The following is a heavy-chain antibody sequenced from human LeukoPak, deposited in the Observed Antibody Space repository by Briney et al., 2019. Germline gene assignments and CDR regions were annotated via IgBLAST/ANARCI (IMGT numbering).Heavy chain of an antibody. CDR3: ARHTDIAALSSLNY. Sequence: SETLSLTCTVTGGSISSYYWSWIRQPPGKGLEWIGYIYYTGSTNYNPSLKSRVTISVDASKNQFSLKLSSVTAADTAVYYCARHTDIAALSSLNYWGQGTLVTVSS. D-gene: IGHD6-13*01. J-gene: IGHJ4*02. CDR2: IYYTGST. CDR1: GGSISSYY. V-gene: IGHV4-59*08.